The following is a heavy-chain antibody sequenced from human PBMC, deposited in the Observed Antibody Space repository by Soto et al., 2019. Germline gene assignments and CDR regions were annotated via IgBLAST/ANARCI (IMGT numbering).Heavy chain of an antibody. CDR1: GYTFTSYY. CDR2: INPSGGST. J-gene: IGHJ4*02. CDR3: ARDIIFKLVRGEYYSDY. V-gene: IGHV1-46*01. D-gene: IGHD3-10*01. Sequence: GASVKVSCKASGYTFTSYYMHWVRQAPGQGLEWMGIINPSGGSTSYAQKFQGRVTMTRDTSTSTVYMELSSLRSEDTAVYYCARDIIFKLVRGEYYSDYWGQGTLVTVSS.